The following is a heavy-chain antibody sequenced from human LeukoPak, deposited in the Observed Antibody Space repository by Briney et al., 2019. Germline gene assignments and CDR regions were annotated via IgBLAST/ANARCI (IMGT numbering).Heavy chain of an antibody. D-gene: IGHD2-15*01. CDR3: ASQDGLLRFDY. V-gene: IGHV4-59*01. CDR2: IYYCGST. Sequence: SETLSLTCTVSGGSISSYYWSWIRQPPGKGLEWIGYIYYCGSTNYNPSLKSRVTISVDTSKNQFSLKLSSVTAADTAVYYCASQDGLLRFDYWGQGTLVTVSS. CDR1: GGSISSYY. J-gene: IGHJ4*02.